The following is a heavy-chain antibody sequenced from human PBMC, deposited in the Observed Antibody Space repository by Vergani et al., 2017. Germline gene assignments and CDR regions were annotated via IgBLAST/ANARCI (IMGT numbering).Heavy chain of an antibody. CDR3: AKTHDFSSLYSSYNWFVP. V-gene: IGHV5-51*03. Sequence: EVQLVQSGAEVKKPGESLKISCQGSGYSITNYWIAWVRQRPGKGLEWMGIIYAGDSDVRYSPSFQGQVTMSVDKSLSTAYLQWSSLKASETATYYCAKTHDFSSLYSSYNWFVPGAREPRSPSP. J-gene: IGHJ5*01. CDR1: GYSITNYW. D-gene: IGHD3-3*01. CDR2: IYAGDSDV.